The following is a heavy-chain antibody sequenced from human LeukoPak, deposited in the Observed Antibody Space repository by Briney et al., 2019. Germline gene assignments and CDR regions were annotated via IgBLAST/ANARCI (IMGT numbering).Heavy chain of an antibody. D-gene: IGHD2-15*01. V-gene: IGHV1-69*06. CDR3: LVAATRWFDP. Sequence: GASVKVSCKASGGTFTSYAISWVRQAPGQGLEWTGGIIPIFGTANYAQKFQGRVTITSDKSTSTAYMELSSLRSEDTAVYYCLVAATRWFDPWGQGTLVTVSS. CDR2: IIPIFGTA. J-gene: IGHJ5*02. CDR1: GGTFTSYA.